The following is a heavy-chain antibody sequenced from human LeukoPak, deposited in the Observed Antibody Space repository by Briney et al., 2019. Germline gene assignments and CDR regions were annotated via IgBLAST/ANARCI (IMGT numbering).Heavy chain of an antibody. V-gene: IGHV4-61*02. CDR1: GGSISSGSYY. Sequence: SETLSLTCTVSGGSISSGSYYWSWIRQPAGKGLEWIGRIYTSGSTNYNPSLKSRVTISVDTSKNQFSLKLSSVTAADTAVYYCARDAGWELLGGFDYWGQGTLVTVSS. J-gene: IGHJ4*02. D-gene: IGHD1-26*01. CDR2: IYTSGST. CDR3: ARDAGWELLGGFDY.